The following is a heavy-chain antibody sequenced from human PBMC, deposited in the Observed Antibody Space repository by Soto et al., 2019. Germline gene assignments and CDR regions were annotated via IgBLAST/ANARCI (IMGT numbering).Heavy chain of an antibody. Sequence: PGGSLRLSCAASGFTFSSYSMNWVRQAPGKGLEWVSSISSSSSYIYYTDSVKGRFTISRDNAKNSLYLQMNSLRAEDTAVYYCARDVGCYNPTDYWGQGTMVAV. J-gene: IGHJ4*02. CDR1: GFTFSSYS. CDR2: ISSSSSYI. D-gene: IGHD1-1*01. V-gene: IGHV3-21*01. CDR3: ARDVGCYNPTDY.